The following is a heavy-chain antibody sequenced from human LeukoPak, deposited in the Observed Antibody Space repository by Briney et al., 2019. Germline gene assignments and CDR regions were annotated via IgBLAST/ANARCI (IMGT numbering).Heavy chain of an antibody. CDR2: IYSGGST. CDR1: GFTVSSNY. CDR3: ARGTYYYDSSGYEY. D-gene: IGHD3-22*01. V-gene: IGHV3-66*02. Sequence: GGSLRLSCAASGFTVSSNYMSWVRQAPGKGLEWVSVIYSGGSTYYADSVKGRFTISRDNSKNTLYLQMNGLRAEDTAVYYCARGTYYYDSSGYEYWGQGTLVTVSS. J-gene: IGHJ4*02.